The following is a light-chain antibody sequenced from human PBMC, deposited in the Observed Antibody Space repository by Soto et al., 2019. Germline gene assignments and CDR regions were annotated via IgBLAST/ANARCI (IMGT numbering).Light chain of an antibody. Sequence: QSALTQPASVSGSPGQSITISCTGTSSDVGGYNYVSWYQQHPGKAPKLMIYEVSNRPSGVSNRFSGSKSGNTASLTICGLQAEDEADYYCSSHISSSTLVFGGGTKLTVL. CDR3: SSHISSSTLV. V-gene: IGLV2-14*01. CDR1: SSDVGGYNY. CDR2: EVS. J-gene: IGLJ2*01.